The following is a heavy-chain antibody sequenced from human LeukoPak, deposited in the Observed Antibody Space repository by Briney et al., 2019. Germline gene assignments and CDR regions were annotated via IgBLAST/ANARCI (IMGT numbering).Heavy chain of an antibody. J-gene: IGHJ4*02. Sequence: GGPLRLSCAASGFTFSSYAMSWVRQAPGKGLEWVSAISGSGGSTYYADSVKGRFTIPRDNSKNTLYLQMNSLRAEDTAVYYCAKDTQWLVAGFLDYWGQGTLVTVSS. CDR2: ISGSGGST. CDR1: GFTFSSYA. V-gene: IGHV3-23*01. D-gene: IGHD6-19*01. CDR3: AKDTQWLVAGFLDY.